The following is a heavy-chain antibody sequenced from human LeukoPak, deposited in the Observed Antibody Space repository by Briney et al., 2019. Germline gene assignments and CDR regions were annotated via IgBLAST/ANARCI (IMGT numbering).Heavy chain of an antibody. Sequence: GEAMKICCKGSGYSFSSYWIGWGRAMAGKGLEWMGIIYPGDSDTRYRQSFQGQVTISADKSLSTAYLQGSSLKASDTAMFYFARQVQQLSPYNWFDPWGQGTLVTVSS. D-gene: IGHD6-13*01. CDR2: IYPGDSDT. J-gene: IGHJ5*02. CDR3: ARQVQQLSPYNWFDP. CDR1: GYSFSSYW. V-gene: IGHV5-51*01.